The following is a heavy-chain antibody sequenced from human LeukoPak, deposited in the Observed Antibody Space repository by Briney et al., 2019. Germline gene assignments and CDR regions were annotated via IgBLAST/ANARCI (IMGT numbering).Heavy chain of an antibody. D-gene: IGHD3-16*02. CDR2: ISYDGSDK. CDR3: AKGYTDFDY. J-gene: IGHJ4*02. V-gene: IGHV3-30*18. Sequence: GGSLRLSCAASGFTFSNYGFHRVRQTPGKGLEWVAVISYDGSDKYYGDSVKGRFTISRDNSKNTLYLQMNSLRAEDTAVYYCAKGYTDFDYWGQGTLVTVSS. CDR1: GFTFSNYG.